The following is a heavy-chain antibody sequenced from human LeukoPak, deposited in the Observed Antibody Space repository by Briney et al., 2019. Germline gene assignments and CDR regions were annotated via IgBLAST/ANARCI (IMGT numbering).Heavy chain of an antibody. CDR3: AKDETWSFDY. CDR2: VREDGSDI. V-gene: IGHV3-30*02. J-gene: IGHJ4*02. CDR1: GFTFTSYG. Sequence: PGGSLRLSCAASGFTFTSYGMHWVRQPPGKGLEWVAFVREDGSDIYYADSVKGRFTISRDNSKNTLYLQMNSLRPEDTAVYYCAKDETWSFDYWGQGTLVTVSS.